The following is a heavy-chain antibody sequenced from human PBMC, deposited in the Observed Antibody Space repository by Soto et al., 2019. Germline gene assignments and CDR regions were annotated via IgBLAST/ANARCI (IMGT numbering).Heavy chain of an antibody. CDR1: GFTFSDSA. J-gene: IGHJ4*02. CDR2: IRNGVNEFAT. CDR3: ARDDSEFILGKLDD. D-gene: IGHD1-1*01. V-gene: IGHV3-73*01. Sequence: DVRLVESGGGLVHPGGSLKLSCAASGFTFSDSAIHWVRQASGKGLEWIGRIRNGVNEFATGYAASVQGRFTISRDDSKNTANLQMNSLKTEDTAVYYCARDDSEFILGKLDDWGQGTLVTFSP.